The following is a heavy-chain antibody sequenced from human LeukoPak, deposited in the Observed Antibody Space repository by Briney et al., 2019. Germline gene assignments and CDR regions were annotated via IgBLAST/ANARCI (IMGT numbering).Heavy chain of an antibody. D-gene: IGHD6-19*01. CDR1: GYTFTSYG. CDR3: ARDLTAVAGNWYFDL. CDR2: ISAYNGNT. V-gene: IGHV1-18*04. Sequence: ASVKVSCKASGYTFTSYGISWVRQAPGQGLEWTGWISAYNGNTNYAQKFQGRVTMTTDTSTGTAYMELRSLRSDDTAVYYCARDLTAVAGNWYFDLWGRGTLVTVSS. J-gene: IGHJ2*01.